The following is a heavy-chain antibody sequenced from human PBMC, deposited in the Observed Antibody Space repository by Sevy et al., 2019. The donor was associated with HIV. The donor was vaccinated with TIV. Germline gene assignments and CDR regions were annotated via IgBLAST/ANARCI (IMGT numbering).Heavy chain of an antibody. CDR1: GFTFSNYW. CDR3: AKDRDYGGKPGWLDY. J-gene: IGHJ4*02. Sequence: GGSLRLSCAASGFTFSNYWMTWVRQAPGKGLEWVANIKQDGSEKYYVDSVKGRFTISRDNAKNTLYLQMNSLRAEDTAVYYCAKDRDYGGKPGWLDYWGQGTLVTVSS. V-gene: IGHV3-7*01. D-gene: IGHD4-17*01. CDR2: IKQDGSEK.